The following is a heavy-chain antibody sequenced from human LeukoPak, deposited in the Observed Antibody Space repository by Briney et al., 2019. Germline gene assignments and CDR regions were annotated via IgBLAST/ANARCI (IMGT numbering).Heavy chain of an antibody. J-gene: IGHJ4*02. D-gene: IGHD4-23*01. CDR2: IYYSGST. Sequence: LRLSCAASGFTFSSYSMNWIRQPPGKGLEWIGYIYYSGSTYYNPSLKSRVTISVDTSKNQFSLKLSSVTAADTAVYYCARERPVVTFDYWGQGTLVTVSS. CDR1: GFTFSSYS. CDR3: ARERPVVTFDY. V-gene: IGHV4-30-4*08.